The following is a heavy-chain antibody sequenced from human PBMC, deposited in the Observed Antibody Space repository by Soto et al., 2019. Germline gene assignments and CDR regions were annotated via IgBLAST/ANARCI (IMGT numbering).Heavy chain of an antibody. D-gene: IGHD3-3*01. CDR1: GYSFTCYW. J-gene: IGHJ6*02. V-gene: IGHV5-51*01. CDR2: IYPGDSDT. Sequence: GESLKISCKGSGYSFTCYWIGWVRQMPGKGLEWMGIIYPGDSDTRYSPSFQGQVTISADKSISTAYLQWSSLKASDTAMYYCARRRFLGTRPYGMDVWGQGTTVTVSS. CDR3: ARRRFLGTRPYGMDV.